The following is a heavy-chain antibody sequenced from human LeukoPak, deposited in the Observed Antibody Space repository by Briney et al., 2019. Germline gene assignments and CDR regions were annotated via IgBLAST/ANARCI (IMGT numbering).Heavy chain of an antibody. J-gene: IGHJ4*02. D-gene: IGHD3-9*01. CDR1: GYSFTTYW. CDR2: IYPGDSDT. Sequence: GESLKISCKASGYSFTTYWIGWVRQMPGKGLEWMGIIYPGDSDTRYSPSFQGQVTISADKSINTASLQWSSLKASDTAMYYCARPGILSGCYIDYWGQGTLVTVSS. V-gene: IGHV5-51*01. CDR3: ARPGILSGCYIDY.